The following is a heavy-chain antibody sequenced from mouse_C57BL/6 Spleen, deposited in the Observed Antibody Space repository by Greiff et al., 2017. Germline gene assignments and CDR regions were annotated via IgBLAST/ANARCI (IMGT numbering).Heavy chain of an antibody. V-gene: IGHV1-9*01. D-gene: IGHD1-1*01. CDR2: ILPGSGST. CDR1: GYTFTGYW. CDR3: ARNYEGAWFAY. J-gene: IGHJ3*01. Sequence: VQLQQSGAELMKPGASVKLSCKATGYTFTGYWIEWVKQRPGHGLEWIGEILPGSGSTNYNDKFKGKATFTADTSSNTAYMQLSSLTTEDSAIYYCARNYEGAWFAYWGQGTLVTVSA.